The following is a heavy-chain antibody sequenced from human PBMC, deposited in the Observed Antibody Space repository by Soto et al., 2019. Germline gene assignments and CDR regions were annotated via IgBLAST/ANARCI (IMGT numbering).Heavy chain of an antibody. J-gene: IGHJ6*02. V-gene: IGHV4-34*01. Sequence: PSETLSLTCAVYGGSFSGYYWSWIRQPPGKGLEWIGEINHSGSTNYNPSLKSRVTISVDTSKNQFSLKLSSVTAADTAVYYCARGRGYCISTSCPYYGMDVWGQGTTVTVSS. CDR3: ARGRGYCISTSCPYYGMDV. D-gene: IGHD2-2*01. CDR1: GGSFSGYY. CDR2: INHSGST.